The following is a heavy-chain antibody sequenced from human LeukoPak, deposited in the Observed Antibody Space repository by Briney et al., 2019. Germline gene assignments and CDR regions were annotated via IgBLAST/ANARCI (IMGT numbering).Heavy chain of an antibody. CDR3: ARGAYCTNGVCYTRNYFDY. Sequence: PSETLSLTCAVYGGSFSGYYWSWLRQPPGKGLEWLGEINHSGSTNYNPTLKSRVTISVDTSKNQFSLKLSSVTAADTAVYYCARGAYCTNGVCYTRNYFDYWGQGTLVTVSS. CDR1: GGSFSGYY. CDR2: INHSGST. V-gene: IGHV4-34*01. D-gene: IGHD2-8*01. J-gene: IGHJ4*02.